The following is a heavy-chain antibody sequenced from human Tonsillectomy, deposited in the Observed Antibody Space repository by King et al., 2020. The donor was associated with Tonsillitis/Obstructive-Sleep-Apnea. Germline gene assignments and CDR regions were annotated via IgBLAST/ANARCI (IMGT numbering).Heavy chain of an antibody. CDR1: GGSFSGYY. V-gene: IGHV4-34*01. CDR2: INHSGST. Sequence: VQLQQWGAGLLKPSETLSLTCAVYGGSFSGYYWSWIRQPPGKGLEWIGEINHSGSTNYNPSLKSRVTITVDTSKNQLSLKLSSVTAADTAVYYCVRETYYYDSSGGYYYYYYMDDWGKGTTGTVSS. D-gene: IGHD3-22*01. J-gene: IGHJ6*03. CDR3: VRETYYYDSSGGYYYYYYMDD.